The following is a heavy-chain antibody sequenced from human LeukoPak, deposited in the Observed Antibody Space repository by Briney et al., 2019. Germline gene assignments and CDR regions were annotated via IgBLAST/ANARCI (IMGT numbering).Heavy chain of an antibody. CDR1: GFTFSSYS. D-gene: IGHD3-22*01. Sequence: GGSLRLSCAASGFTFSSYSMNWVRQAPGKGLEWVSSSSSSSSYIYYADSVKGRFTISRDNAKNSLYLQMNSLRAEDTAVYYCARDRDYYDSSGYRASDYWGQGTLVTVSS. CDR3: ARDRDYYDSSGYRASDY. J-gene: IGHJ4*02. CDR2: SSSSSSYI. V-gene: IGHV3-21*01.